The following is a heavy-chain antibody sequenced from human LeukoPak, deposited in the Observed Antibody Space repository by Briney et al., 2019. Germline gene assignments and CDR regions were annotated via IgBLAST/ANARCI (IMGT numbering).Heavy chain of an antibody. Sequence: GGSLRLSCAASGSTFSTYAMNWVRQAPGKGLEWVSVISGSGSYTYYADSVKGRFTISSDNSKNTLYLQMNSLRADDTAVYYCAKEGAGSSNRYFQHWGQGTLVTVSS. CDR2: ISGSGSYT. J-gene: IGHJ1*01. CDR1: GSTFSTYA. V-gene: IGHV3-23*01. D-gene: IGHD2-15*01. CDR3: AKEGAGSSNRYFQH.